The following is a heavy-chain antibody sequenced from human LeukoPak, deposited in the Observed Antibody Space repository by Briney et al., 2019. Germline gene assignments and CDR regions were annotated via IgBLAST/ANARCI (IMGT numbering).Heavy chain of an antibody. CDR3: ARAPRDGYNSDYFYY. V-gene: IGHV3-66*02. CDR2: IYSGGST. CDR1: GFTVSSNY. D-gene: IGHD5-24*01. J-gene: IGHJ4*02. Sequence: GGSLRLSCAVYGFTVSSNYMSWVRQPPGKGLEWVSVIYSGGSTYYADSVKGRLTISRDNTKNTLYLQMNSLRAEDTAVYYCARAPRDGYNSDYFYYWGQRNLVTVSS.